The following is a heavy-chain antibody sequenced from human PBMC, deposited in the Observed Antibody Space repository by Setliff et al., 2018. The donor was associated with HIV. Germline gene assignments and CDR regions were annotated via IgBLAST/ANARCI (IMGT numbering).Heavy chain of an antibody. CDR1: GYTFTSFY. Sequence: ASVKVSCKASGYTFTSFYLHWVRQAPGQGLEWMAIINPSGGSTSYAQKFQGRVTMTSDTSTSTVYMELSSLRSEDTALYFCARGPDVRTGESAFDIWGQGTTVTVSS. V-gene: IGHV1-46*01. CDR3: ARGPDVRTGESAFDI. CDR2: INPSGGST. J-gene: IGHJ3*02.